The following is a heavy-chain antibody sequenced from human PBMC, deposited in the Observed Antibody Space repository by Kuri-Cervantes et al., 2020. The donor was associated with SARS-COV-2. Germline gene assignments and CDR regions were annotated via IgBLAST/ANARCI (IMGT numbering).Heavy chain of an antibody. V-gene: IGHV4-38-2*02. Sequence: GSLRLSCAVSGYSISSGYYWGWIRQPPGKGLEWIGSIYHSGSTNYNPSLKSRVTISVDTSKNQFSLKLSSVTAADTAVYYCARDPYGSGAFDYWGQGTLVTVSS. CDR1: GYSISSGYY. CDR3: ARDPYGSGAFDY. J-gene: IGHJ4*02. CDR2: IYHSGST. D-gene: IGHD3-10*01.